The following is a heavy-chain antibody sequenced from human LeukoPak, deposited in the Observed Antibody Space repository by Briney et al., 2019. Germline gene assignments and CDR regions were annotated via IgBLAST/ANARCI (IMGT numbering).Heavy chain of an antibody. CDR3: ARHGLKLVGASTIYFDN. V-gene: IGHV4-59*08. Sequence: SETLSLTCSVSGGSISNNYWSWIRQSPEKGLEWIGYIHSSGSTDYNPSFKSRVVVSVDTSKNQFSLKLYSVTAADTAVYYCARHGLKLVGASTIYFDNWGRGTLVTVSS. CDR2: IHSSGST. J-gene: IGHJ4*02. D-gene: IGHD1-26*01. CDR1: GGSISNNY.